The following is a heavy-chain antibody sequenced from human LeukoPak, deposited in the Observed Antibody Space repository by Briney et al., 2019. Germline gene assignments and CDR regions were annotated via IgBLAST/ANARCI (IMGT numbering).Heavy chain of an antibody. CDR3: ARPRTGSLSHFDY. CDR2: INPNSGGT. CDR1: GHTFTGYH. D-gene: IGHD1-26*01. Sequence: ASVKVSCKASGHTFTGYHMHWVLQAPGQGLEWMGWINPNSGGTNYAQKFQGRVTMTRNRSISTAYMELSRLRSDDTAVYYCARPRTGSLSHFDYWGQGTLVTVSS. V-gene: IGHV1-2*02. J-gene: IGHJ4*02.